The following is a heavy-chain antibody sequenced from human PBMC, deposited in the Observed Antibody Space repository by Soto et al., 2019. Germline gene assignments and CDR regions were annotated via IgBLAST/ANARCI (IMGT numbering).Heavy chain of an antibody. J-gene: IGHJ5*02. CDR2: ISSSSSYT. CDR3: ARALFSAAAAFPWFDP. D-gene: IGHD6-13*01. V-gene: IGHV3-11*06. CDR1: GFTFSDYY. Sequence: GGSLRLSCAASGFTFSDYYMSWIRQAPGKGLEWVSYISSSSSYTNYADSVKGRFTISRDNAKNSLYLQMNSLRAEDTAVYYCARALFSAAAAFPWFDPWGQGTLVTVSS.